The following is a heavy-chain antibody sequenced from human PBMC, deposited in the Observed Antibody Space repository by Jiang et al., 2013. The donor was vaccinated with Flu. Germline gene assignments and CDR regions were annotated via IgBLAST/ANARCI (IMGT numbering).Heavy chain of an antibody. Sequence: EWIGHVYYSGSTKYNPSLQESSHHISGHVQNQFSLKLSSVTAADTAVYYCARDYDFWSTGGGLDVWGQGATVTVSS. CDR2: VYYSGST. J-gene: IGHJ6*02. CDR3: ARDYDFWSTGGGLDV. D-gene: IGHD3-3*01. V-gene: IGHV4-59*01.